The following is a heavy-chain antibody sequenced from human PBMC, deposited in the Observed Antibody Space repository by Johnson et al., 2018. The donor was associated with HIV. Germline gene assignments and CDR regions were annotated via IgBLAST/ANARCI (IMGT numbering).Heavy chain of an antibody. J-gene: IGHJ3*02. Sequence: QVQLVESGGGVVQPGGSLRLSCVASGFTFRSYDMHWVRQAPGKGLEWVAFIRYDGSNKYYADSVKGRFTISRDNSKNMLYLQMNSLRPEDTAVYYCARGWLFLDAFDIWGQGTMVTVSS. D-gene: IGHD3-9*01. CDR1: GFTFRSYD. CDR3: ARGWLFLDAFDI. CDR2: IRYDGSNK. V-gene: IGHV3-30*02.